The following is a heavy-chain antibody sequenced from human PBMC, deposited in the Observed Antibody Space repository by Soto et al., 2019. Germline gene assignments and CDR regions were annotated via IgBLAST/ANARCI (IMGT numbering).Heavy chain of an antibody. D-gene: IGHD2-15*01. J-gene: IGHJ4*02. CDR1: GGPMKNYY. CDR2: IYYSGSP. Sequence: PSETLALTSTVSGGPMKNYYWNWIRQTPGKGLEWIGYIYYSGSPNYNPSLKSRVTLSLDTSKNQFSLKLNSVTAADTAVYYCARDTCSGGRCYSDYFDYWGQGALVTVSS. V-gene: IGHV4-59*12. CDR3: ARDTCSGGRCYSDYFDY.